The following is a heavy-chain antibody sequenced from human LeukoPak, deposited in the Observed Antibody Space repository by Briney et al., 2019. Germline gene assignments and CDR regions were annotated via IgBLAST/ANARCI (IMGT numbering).Heavy chain of an antibody. D-gene: IGHD3-3*01. CDR1: GGSISSYY. CDR3: ATAGPGSYDFWGGYSDAFDI. V-gene: IGHV4-59*01. CDR2: IYYSGST. J-gene: IGHJ3*02. Sequence: SETLSLTCTVSGGSISSYYWSWIRQPPGKGLEWIGYIYYSGSTNYNLSLKSRVTISVDTSKNQFSLKLSSVTAADTAVYYCATAGPGSYDFWGGYSDAFDIWGQGTMVTVSS.